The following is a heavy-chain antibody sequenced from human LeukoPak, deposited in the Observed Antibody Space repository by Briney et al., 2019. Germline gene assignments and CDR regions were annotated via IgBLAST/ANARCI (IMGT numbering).Heavy chain of an antibody. CDR1: GGSFSGYY. CDR3: ARLPRRGTLAVARASSY. CDR2: INHSGSP. V-gene: IGHV4-34*01. J-gene: IGHJ4*02. Sequence: PSETLSLTCAVYGGSFSGYYWSWIRHPPGKGLEWIGEINHSGSPNYNPSLKSQVTISVDTSKKQFSLKLSSVTAADTAVYYCARLPRRGTLAVARASSYWGQGTLVTVSS. D-gene: IGHD6-19*01.